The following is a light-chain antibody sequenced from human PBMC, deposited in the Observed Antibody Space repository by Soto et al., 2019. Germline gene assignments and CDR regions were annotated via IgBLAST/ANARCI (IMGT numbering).Light chain of an antibody. CDR1: QSVSSN. J-gene: IGKJ4*01. CDR2: GAS. CDR3: QQYGSSGNT. V-gene: IGKV3-20*01. Sequence: EIVMTQSPATLSVSPGERATLSCRASQSVSSNLAWYQQKPGQAPRLLIYGASSRATGIPDRFSGSGSGTDFTLTISRLEPEDVAVYYCQQYGSSGNTFGGGTKVEIK.